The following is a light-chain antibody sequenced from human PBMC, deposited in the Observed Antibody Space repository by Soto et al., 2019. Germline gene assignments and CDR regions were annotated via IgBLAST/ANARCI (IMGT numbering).Light chain of an antibody. Sequence: EIVLTQSPGTLSLSPGERAALSCRASRSLSSTSLAWYQQRPGQAPRLLIYDVSGRATGIPDRFSGSGSGTDFTLTINRLEPDDFAVYYCQQYGSSPRTFGQGTKVEIK. CDR3: QQYGSSPRT. CDR2: DVS. J-gene: IGKJ1*01. V-gene: IGKV3-20*01. CDR1: RSLSSTS.